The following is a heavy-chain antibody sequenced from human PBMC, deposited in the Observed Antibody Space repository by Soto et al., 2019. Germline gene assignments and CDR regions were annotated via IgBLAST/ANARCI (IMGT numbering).Heavy chain of an antibody. CDR3: ARATFLAAAGVGY. CDR2: MNPNRGNT. V-gene: IGHV1-8*02. CDR1: GYTFTNYG. D-gene: IGHD6-13*01. Sequence: GASVKVSCKASGYTFTNYGISWVRQATGQGLEWMGWMNPNRGNTGYAQKFQGRVTMTRNTSISTAYMELSSLRSEDTAVYYCARATFLAAAGVGYWGQGTLVTVSS. J-gene: IGHJ4*02.